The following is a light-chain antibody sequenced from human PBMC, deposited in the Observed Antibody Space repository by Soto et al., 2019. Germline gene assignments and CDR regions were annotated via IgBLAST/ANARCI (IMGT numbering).Light chain of an antibody. CDR1: QSISSW. CDR3: QQYNNYSWT. Sequence: DIQMTQSPSTLSASVGERVTITCRASQSISSWLAWYQQKPGKAPKLLIYDASSLDSGVPSRFSGSGSGTEFTLTISSLQPDDFATYYCQQYNNYSWTFGQGTKVEIK. V-gene: IGKV1-5*01. CDR2: DAS. J-gene: IGKJ1*01.